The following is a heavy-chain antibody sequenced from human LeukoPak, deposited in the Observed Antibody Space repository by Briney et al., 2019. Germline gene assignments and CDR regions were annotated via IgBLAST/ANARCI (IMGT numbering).Heavy chain of an antibody. CDR2: ISSSSSYT. V-gene: IGHV3-11*05. J-gene: IGHJ6*02. CDR1: GFTFSDYY. Sequence: PGGSLRLSCAASGFTFSDYYMSWIRQAPGKGLEWVSYISSSSSYTNYADSVKGRFTISTDNAKNSLYLQMNSLRAEDTAVYYCAREELSGWYAVSGYYYYYGMDVWGQGTTVPVSS. D-gene: IGHD6-19*01. CDR3: AREELSGWYAVSGYYYYYGMDV.